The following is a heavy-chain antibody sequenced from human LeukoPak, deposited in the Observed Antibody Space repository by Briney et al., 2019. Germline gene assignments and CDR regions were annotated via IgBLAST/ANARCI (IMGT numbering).Heavy chain of an antibody. J-gene: IGHJ4*02. CDR3: ARDSRFGELSY. V-gene: IGHV3-48*04. D-gene: IGHD3-10*01. Sequence: GGSLRLSCAASGFTFSSYAINWVRQAPGKGLEWVSYISSSGSTIYYADSVKGRFTISRDNAKNSLYLQMNSLRAEDTAAYYCARDSRFGELSYWGQGTLVTVSS. CDR2: ISSSGSTI. CDR1: GFTFSSYA.